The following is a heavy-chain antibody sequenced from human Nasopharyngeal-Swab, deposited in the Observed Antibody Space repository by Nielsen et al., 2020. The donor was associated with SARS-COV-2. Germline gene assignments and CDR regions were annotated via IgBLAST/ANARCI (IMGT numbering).Heavy chain of an antibody. CDR1: GGTFSSYA. V-gene: IGHV1-69*13. D-gene: IGHD5-18*01. Sequence: SVKVSCKASGGTFSSYAVSWVRQAPGQGLEWMGGIIPIFGTANYAQKFQGRVTITADESTSTAYMELSSLRSEDTAVYYCARGGYSYGYSQWNDAFDIWGQGTMVTVSS. CDR3: ARGGYSYGYSQWNDAFDI. CDR2: IIPIFGTA. J-gene: IGHJ3*02.